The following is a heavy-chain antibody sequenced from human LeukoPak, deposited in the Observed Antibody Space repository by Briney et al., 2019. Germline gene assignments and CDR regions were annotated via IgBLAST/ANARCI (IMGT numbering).Heavy chain of an antibody. CDR1: GGSISSYY. J-gene: IGHJ6*02. Sequence: SETLSLTCTVSGGSISSYYWSWIRQPPGKGLEWIGYIYYSGSTNYNPSLKSRVTISVDTSKNQFSLKLSSVTAADTAVYYCARDRPDYVWGSYRYYYGMDVWGQGTTVTVSS. CDR2: IYYSGST. V-gene: IGHV4-59*01. CDR3: ARDRPDYVWGSYRYYYGMDV. D-gene: IGHD3-16*01.